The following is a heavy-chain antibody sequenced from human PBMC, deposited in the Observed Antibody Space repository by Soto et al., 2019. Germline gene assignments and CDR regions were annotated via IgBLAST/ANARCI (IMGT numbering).Heavy chain of an antibody. J-gene: IGHJ5*02. CDR1: GGTFSSYA. CDR2: MNPNSGNT. Sequence: GASVKVSCKASGGTFSSYAISWVRQAPGQGLEWMGWMNPNSGNTGYAQKFQGRVTMTRNTSISTAYMELSSLRSEDTAVYYCARETGGWFDPWGQGTLVTVSS. V-gene: IGHV1-8*02. CDR3: ARETGGWFDP. D-gene: IGHD7-27*01.